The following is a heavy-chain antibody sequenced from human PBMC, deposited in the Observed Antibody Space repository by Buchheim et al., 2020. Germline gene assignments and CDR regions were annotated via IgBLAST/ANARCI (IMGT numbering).Heavy chain of an antibody. J-gene: IGHJ6*02. CDR2: IWYDGTKK. Sequence: QVKLVESGGGVVQPGRSLRLSCAASGFTFRSYGMHWVRQAPGKGLEWVAVIWYDGTKKYYADSVKGRFTISRDTSKNTLYLQMNSLRAEDTAVFYCARQGATQVGYGMDVCGQGTT. D-gene: IGHD1-26*01. V-gene: IGHV3-33*01. CDR3: ARQGATQVGYGMDV. CDR1: GFTFRSYG.